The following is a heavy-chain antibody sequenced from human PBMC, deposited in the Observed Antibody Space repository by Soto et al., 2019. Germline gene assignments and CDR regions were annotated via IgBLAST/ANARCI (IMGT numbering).Heavy chain of an antibody. J-gene: IGHJ6*02. CDR2: VYYIGTT. D-gene: IGHD3-3*01. Sequence: QVRLQESGPGLVKPSETLSLTCTVSGGSVSSGSYYWSWIRQPPGKGLEWIGYVYYIGTTNYNPSLKSRVTISVATSNNQFSRKLRSVTAADTAVYYCARYGTYSDFSLGGHFYGMDVWGQGTTVTVSS. CDR1: GGSVSSGSYY. CDR3: ARYGTYSDFSLGGHFYGMDV. V-gene: IGHV4-61*01.